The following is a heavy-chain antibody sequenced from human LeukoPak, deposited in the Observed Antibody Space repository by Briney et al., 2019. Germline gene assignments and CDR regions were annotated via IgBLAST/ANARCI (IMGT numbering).Heavy chain of an antibody. J-gene: IGHJ6*02. V-gene: IGHV3-23*01. Sequence: GGSLRLSCAASGFTFSSYAMSWVRQAPGKGLEWVSAISGSGGSTYYADSVKGRFTISRDNSKNTLYLQMNSLRAEDTAVYYCASPQYDFWSGYYYYGMDVWGQGTTVTVSS. D-gene: IGHD3-3*01. CDR2: ISGSGGST. CDR1: GFTFSSYA. CDR3: ASPQYDFWSGYYYYGMDV.